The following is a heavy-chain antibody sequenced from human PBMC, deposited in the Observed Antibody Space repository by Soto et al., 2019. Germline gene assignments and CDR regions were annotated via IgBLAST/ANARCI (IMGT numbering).Heavy chain of an antibody. CDR3: ARDRQRGYCTGDSCYSYFDY. Sequence: PSETMCLTCAIYGGTFGGYYWNWISQPPGKGLEWIGEINHGGYTNYNPSLKSRVTMSVDTSKNQFSLKLTSVTAADTAVYYCARDRQRGYCTGDSCYSYFDYWGQGTQVTVSS. V-gene: IGHV4-34*01. J-gene: IGHJ4*02. D-gene: IGHD2-15*01. CDR2: INHGGYT. CDR1: GGTFGGYY.